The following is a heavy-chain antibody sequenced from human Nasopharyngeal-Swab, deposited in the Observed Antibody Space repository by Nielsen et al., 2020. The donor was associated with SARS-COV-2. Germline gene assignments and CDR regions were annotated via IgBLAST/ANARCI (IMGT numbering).Heavy chain of an antibody. Sequence: SETLSLTSTVSGGSISSGDYYWIWIRQPPGKGLEWIGYIYYSGSTYYNPSLKSRVTISVDTSKNQFSLKLSSVTAADTAVYYCARGSTYYYDSTLSEIDYWGQGTLVTVSS. CDR1: GGSISSGDYY. V-gene: IGHV4-30-4*01. CDR2: IYYSGST. CDR3: ARGSTYYYDSTLSEIDY. D-gene: IGHD3-22*01. J-gene: IGHJ4*02.